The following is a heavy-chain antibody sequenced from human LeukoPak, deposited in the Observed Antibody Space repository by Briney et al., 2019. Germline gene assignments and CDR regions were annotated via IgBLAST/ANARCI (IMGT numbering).Heavy chain of an antibody. CDR2: INPNSGGT. J-gene: IGHJ3*02. V-gene: IGHV1-2*02. Sequence: GASVKVSCKASGYTFTGYYMHWVRQAPGQGLEWMGWINPNSGGTNYAQKFQGRVTMTRDTSTSTVYMELSSLRSEDTAVYSCARVFTTDAFDIWGQGTMVTVSS. D-gene: IGHD1-26*01. CDR1: GYTFTGYY. CDR3: ARVFTTDAFDI.